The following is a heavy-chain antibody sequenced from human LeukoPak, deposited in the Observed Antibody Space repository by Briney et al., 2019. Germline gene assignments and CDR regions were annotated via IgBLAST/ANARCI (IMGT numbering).Heavy chain of an antibody. CDR3: ARVGAYGSGSYLVY. CDR2: INPSTGGT. Sequence: GASVKVSCKASGYTFTGNFINWVRQAPGQGLEWMGWINPSTGGTNYAQNFQGRVTMTRDTSISTAYMELNRLRSDDTAVYYCARVGAYGSGSYLVYWGQGSLVTVSS. V-gene: IGHV1-2*02. D-gene: IGHD3-10*01. CDR1: GYTFTGNF. J-gene: IGHJ4*02.